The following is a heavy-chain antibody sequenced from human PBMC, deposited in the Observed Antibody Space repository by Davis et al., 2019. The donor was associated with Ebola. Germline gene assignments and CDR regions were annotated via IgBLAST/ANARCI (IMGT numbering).Heavy chain of an antibody. D-gene: IGHD4-17*01. V-gene: IGHV3-23*01. CDR2: ISGSGTGT. J-gene: IGHJ6*02. CDR3: AKGSLYGSRSITAGVDV. CDR1: GFTFSNAW. Sequence: GESLKISCAASGFTFSNAWMTWVRQAPGKGLEWVSGISGSGTGTYYADSVKGRFTFSRDNSKNTLYLQMNSLRAEDTAVYYCAKGSLYGSRSITAGVDVWGQGTTVTVSS.